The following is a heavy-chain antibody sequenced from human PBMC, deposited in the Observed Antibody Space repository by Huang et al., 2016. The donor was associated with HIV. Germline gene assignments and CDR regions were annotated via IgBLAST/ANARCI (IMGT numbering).Heavy chain of an antibody. J-gene: IGHJ5*02. Sequence: QVQLQQWGAGLLKSSETLSLTCAVYSGSFSGNYWTWIRQPPGKGLAWIGENNHSGSTNNKPSLKSRVTISVDTSKKQFSLKLNSVTAADTAVYYCARDGRGPRVTVTGTSWFDPWGQGTLVTVSS. CDR3: ARDGRGPRVTVTGTSWFDP. D-gene: IGHD6-19*01. CDR2: NNHSGST. V-gene: IGHV4-34*01. CDR1: SGSFSGNY.